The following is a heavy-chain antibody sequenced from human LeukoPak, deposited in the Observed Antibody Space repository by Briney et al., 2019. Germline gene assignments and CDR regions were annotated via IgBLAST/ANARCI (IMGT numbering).Heavy chain of an antibody. CDR3: ARDSAAVATGPMDV. CDR1: GFTFSSYG. D-gene: IGHD5-12*01. J-gene: IGHJ6*02. V-gene: IGHV3-30*03. CDR2: ISYDGSNK. Sequence: GGSLRLSCAASGFTFSSYGMHWVRQAPGKGLEGVAVISYDGSNKYYADSVKGRFTISRDNAKNSLYLQMNSLRAEDTAVYYCARDSAAVATGPMDVWGQGTTVTVSS.